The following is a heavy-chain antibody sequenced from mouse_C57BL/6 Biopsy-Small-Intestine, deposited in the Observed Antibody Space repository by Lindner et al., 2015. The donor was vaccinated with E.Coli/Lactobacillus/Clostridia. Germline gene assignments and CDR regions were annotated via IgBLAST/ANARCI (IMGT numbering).Heavy chain of an antibody. CDR1: GFNIKDYY. D-gene: IGHD3-1*01. CDR2: IDPENGET. CDR3: VRSTWGSGTMDY. J-gene: IGHJ4*01. V-gene: IGHV14-2*01. Sequence: VQLQESGSELVRPGASVKLSCTASGFNIKDYYMHWVKQRTEQGLEWIGRIDPENGETKYAPKFQGKATVTADTSSNTAYLQLSSLTSEDTAVFYCVRSTWGSGTMDYWGLGTAVTVSS.